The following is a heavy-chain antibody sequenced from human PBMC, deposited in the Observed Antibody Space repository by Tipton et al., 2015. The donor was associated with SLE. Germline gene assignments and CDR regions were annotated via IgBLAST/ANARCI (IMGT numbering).Heavy chain of an antibody. CDR3: AREVGTSVDI. CDR2: ITHRGVT. D-gene: IGHD4-11*01. V-gene: IGHV4-34*01. CDR1: GGSFSDYY. J-gene: IGHJ4*02. Sequence: TLSLTCAIHGGSFSDYYWTWIRQPPGKGLEWIGEITHRGVTNYNPSLKSRVTISVGTSYNQFSLSLTSVTAADTAVYFCAREVGTSVDIWGQGSQVTVSS.